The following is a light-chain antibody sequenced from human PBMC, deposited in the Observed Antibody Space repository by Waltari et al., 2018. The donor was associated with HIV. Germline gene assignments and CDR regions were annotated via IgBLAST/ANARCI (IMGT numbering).Light chain of an antibody. CDR1: STSVGSYKF. V-gene: IGLV2-23*02. Sequence: QSALTQPASVSGSPGQSITISCTGPSTSVGSYKFVSWYQQHPGKAPKLIMYEVTNRPSGVSNRFSGSKSGNTASLTISGLQLEDEAEYHCCSYAGGTDWVFGGGTKLTVL. CDR2: EVT. CDR3: CSYAGGTDWV. J-gene: IGLJ3*02.